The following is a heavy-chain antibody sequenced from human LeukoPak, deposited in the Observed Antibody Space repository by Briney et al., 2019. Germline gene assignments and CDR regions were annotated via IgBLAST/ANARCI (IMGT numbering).Heavy chain of an antibody. CDR1: GGSFSGYY. V-gene: IGHV4-34*01. CDR3: ARVVAAAGTFDY. CDR2: INHSGST. J-gene: IGHJ4*02. Sequence: SETLSLTCAVYGGSFSGYYWSWIRQPPGEGLEWIGEINHSGSTNYNPSLKSRVTISVDTSKNQFSLKLSSVTAADTAVYYCARVVAAAGTFDYWGQGTLVTVSS. D-gene: IGHD6-13*01.